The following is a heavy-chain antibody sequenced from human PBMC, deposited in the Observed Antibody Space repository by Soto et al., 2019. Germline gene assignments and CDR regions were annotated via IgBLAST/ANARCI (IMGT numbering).Heavy chain of an antibody. J-gene: IGHJ5*02. CDR2: IFPSDSDT. CDR1: GYKFTSYW. CDR3: ARKDKSGYFNWFDP. D-gene: IGHD3-22*01. Sequence: GESLRISCRTSGYKFTSYWIAWVRQMPGKGLEWMGIIFPSDSDTRYSPSFQGQVTISADRSTSTVFLQWASLKASDTAVYFCARKDKSGYFNWFDPWGQGTLVTVSS. V-gene: IGHV5-51*01.